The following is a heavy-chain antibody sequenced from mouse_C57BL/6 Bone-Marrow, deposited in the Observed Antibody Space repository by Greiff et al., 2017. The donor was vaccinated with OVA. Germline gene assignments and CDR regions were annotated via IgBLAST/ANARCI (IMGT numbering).Heavy chain of an antibody. Sequence: EVQLQESGTVLARPGASVKMSCKTSGYTFTSYWMHWVKQRPGQGLEWIGAIYPGNSDTSYNQKFKGKAKLTAVTSASTAYMELSSLTNEDSAVYYCTRLVNCSNDGFAYWGQGTLVTVSA. D-gene: IGHD2-12*01. CDR3: TRLVNCSNDGFAY. J-gene: IGHJ3*01. CDR1: GYTFTSYW. V-gene: IGHV1-5*01. CDR2: IYPGNSDT.